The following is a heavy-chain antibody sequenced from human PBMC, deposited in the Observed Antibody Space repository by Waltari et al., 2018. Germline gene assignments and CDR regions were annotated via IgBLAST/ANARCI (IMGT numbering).Heavy chain of an antibody. CDR3: SSQSDSSPYTWFDP. Sequence: EVQLVESGGDLVQPGGSLKLSCSASGFTFGAPLIHCGRQTSGKGLECIGRIRSKANNYATVYAASVKGRFTISRDDSKNTAYLQMNSLKTEDTAVYYCSSQSDSSPYTWFDPWGQGTLVTVSS. J-gene: IGHJ5*02. D-gene: IGHD6-6*01. CDR1: GFTFGAPL. CDR2: IRSKANNYAT. V-gene: IGHV3-73*01.